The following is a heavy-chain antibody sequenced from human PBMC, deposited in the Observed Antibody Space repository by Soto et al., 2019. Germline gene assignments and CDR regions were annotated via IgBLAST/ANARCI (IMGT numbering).Heavy chain of an antibody. V-gene: IGHV4-59*01. CDR3: ARVGGVAARTFDY. D-gene: IGHD2-15*01. J-gene: IGHJ4*02. CDR2: LYYSGNT. Sequence: QVQLQESGPGVVEPSETLSLTCTVSGGSISPFYWSWVRQPPGKGLEWIGYLYYSGNTNYNPSLKSRVTISVDASKNQVSLRLTSVTAADTAVYYCARVGGVAARTFDYWGQGTVVTVSS. CDR1: GGSISPFY.